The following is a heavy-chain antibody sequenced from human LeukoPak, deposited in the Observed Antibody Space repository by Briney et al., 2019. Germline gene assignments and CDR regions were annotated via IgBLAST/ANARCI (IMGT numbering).Heavy chain of an antibody. J-gene: IGHJ4*02. Sequence: GGSLRLSCAASGFTFSNAWMSWVRQAPGKGLEWVGRIKSKSDGGTTEYAAPLKGRFTISREDSKNTLFLQMNSLTTEDTAVYYCTTPTTVVDYWGQGTLVTVSS. CDR1: GFTFSNAW. D-gene: IGHD4-23*01. CDR3: TTPTTVVDY. CDR2: IKSKSDGGTT. V-gene: IGHV3-15*01.